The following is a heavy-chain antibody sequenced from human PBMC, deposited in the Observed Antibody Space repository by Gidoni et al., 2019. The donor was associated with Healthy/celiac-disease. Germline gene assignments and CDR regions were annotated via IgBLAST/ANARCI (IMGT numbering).Heavy chain of an antibody. J-gene: IGHJ4*02. CDR1: GGSISSGGYY. D-gene: IGHD2-2*01. Sequence: QVQLQESGPGLVKPSQTLSLTCTVSGGSISSGGYYWSWFRQHPGKGLEWIGYIYYSGSTYYNPSLKSRVTISVDTSKNQFSLKLSSVTAADTAVYYCARFRVVPAARLYYFDYWGQGTLVTVSS. CDR3: ARFRVVPAARLYYFDY. CDR2: IYYSGST. V-gene: IGHV4-31*03.